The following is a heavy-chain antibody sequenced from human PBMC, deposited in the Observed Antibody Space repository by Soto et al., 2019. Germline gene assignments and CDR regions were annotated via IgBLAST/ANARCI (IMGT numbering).Heavy chain of an antibody. J-gene: IGHJ4*02. D-gene: IGHD3-16*01. V-gene: IGHV3-30*18. CDR2: ISYDGTNE. Sequence: QVQLVESGGGEVRPGRSLRLSCAASGFAFSDYGMHWVRQAPGKGLEWVTVISYDGTNEYYADSVKGRFSISRDNSKNTLYLQMNSLRPEDTSIYYCAKDKGFRGGIMDSWGQGTLVTVSS. CDR1: GFAFSDYG. CDR3: AKDKGFRGGIMDS.